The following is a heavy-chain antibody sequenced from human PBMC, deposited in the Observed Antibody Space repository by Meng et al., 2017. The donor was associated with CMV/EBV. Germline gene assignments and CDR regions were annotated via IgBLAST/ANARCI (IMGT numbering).Heavy chain of an antibody. V-gene: IGHV3-7*01. J-gene: IGHJ6*02. D-gene: IGHD4-11*01. CDR3: ARDNLSTVTTVPHYGMDV. Sequence: GESLKISCAASGFTFSIYWMIWVRQAPGKGLEWVANIKVDGSDKYYVDSVKGRFTISRDNAKNSVYLQMNSLRAEDTAVYYCARDNLSTVTTVPHYGMDVWGQGTTVTVSS. CDR1: GFTFSIYW. CDR2: IKVDGSDK.